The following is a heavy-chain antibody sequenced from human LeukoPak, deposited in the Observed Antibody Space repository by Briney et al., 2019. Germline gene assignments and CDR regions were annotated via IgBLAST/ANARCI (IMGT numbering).Heavy chain of an antibody. CDR3: ARRAGAAAGYYYYMDV. V-gene: IGHV4-38-2*02. J-gene: IGHJ6*03. CDR1: GYSISSGYY. CDR2: IYHSGST. Sequence: PSETLSLTCTVSGYSISSGYYWGWIRQPPGKGLEWIGSIYHSGSTYYNPSLKSRVTISVDTSKNQFSLKLSSVTAADTAVYYCARRAGAAAGYYYYMDVWGKGTTVTISS. D-gene: IGHD6-13*01.